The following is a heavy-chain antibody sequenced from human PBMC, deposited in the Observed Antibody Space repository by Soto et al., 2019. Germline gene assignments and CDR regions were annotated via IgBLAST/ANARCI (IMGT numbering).Heavy chain of an antibody. CDR3: ASSLLVGYGLEGESD. J-gene: IGHJ4*02. CDR2: ISAYNGNT. V-gene: IGHV1-18*01. Sequence: QVQLVQSGAEVKKPGASVKVSCKASGYTFTSYGISWVRQAPGQGLEWMGWISAYNGNTNYAQKLQGRVTMTSDTSTSTAYMELRSLRSADTAVYYCASSLLVGYGLEGESDWGQGTLVTVSS. CDR1: GYTFTSYG. D-gene: IGHD5-18*01.